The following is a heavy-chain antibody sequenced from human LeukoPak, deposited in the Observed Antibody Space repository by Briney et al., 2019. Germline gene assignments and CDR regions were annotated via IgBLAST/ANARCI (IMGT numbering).Heavy chain of an antibody. Sequence: SETLSLTCTVSGGSISSGGYYWSWIRQHPGKGLEWIGYIYYSGSTYYNPSLKSRVTISVDTSKNQFSLKLSSVTAADTAVYYCARDQDGSGFDPWGQGTLVTVSS. V-gene: IGHV4-31*03. CDR2: IYYSGST. CDR1: GGSISSGGYY. CDR3: ARDQDGSGFDP. D-gene: IGHD3-10*01. J-gene: IGHJ5*02.